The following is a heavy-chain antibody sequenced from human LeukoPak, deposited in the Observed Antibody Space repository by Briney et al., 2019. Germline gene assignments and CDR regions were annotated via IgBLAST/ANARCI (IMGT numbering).Heavy chain of an antibody. CDR2: IYISERT. V-gene: IGHV4-4*07. Sequence: SETLSLTCTVSGGSISSYDWCWIWQPARKGLDWVGRIYISERTNYNPSLTRRVTISVATSKHKFSLNLNSVTAADTAVYYCARVRSIAVDAFDIWGQGTMVTVSS. CDR1: GGSISSYD. CDR3: ARVRSIAVDAFDI. J-gene: IGHJ3*02. D-gene: IGHD6-19*01.